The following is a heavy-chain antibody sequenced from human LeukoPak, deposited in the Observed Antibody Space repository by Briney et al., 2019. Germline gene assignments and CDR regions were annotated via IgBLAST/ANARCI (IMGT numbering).Heavy chain of an antibody. D-gene: IGHD2-8*01. V-gene: IGHV3-30*04. Sequence: GGSLRLSCAASGFTFSSYAMHWVRQAPGKGLEWVAVISYDGSNKYYADSVKGRFTISRDNSKNTLDLQMNSLRVDDTAVYYCAKDLFVLLMIYAQDYWGQGTLVTVSS. CDR1: GFTFSSYA. J-gene: IGHJ4*02. CDR3: AKDLFVLLMIYAQDY. CDR2: ISYDGSNK.